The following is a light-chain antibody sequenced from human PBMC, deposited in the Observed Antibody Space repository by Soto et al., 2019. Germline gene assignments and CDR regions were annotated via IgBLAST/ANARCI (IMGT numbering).Light chain of an antibody. V-gene: IGKV1-5*03. CDR1: QTISSW. CDR2: KAS. CDR3: QHYNSYSEA. J-gene: IGKJ1*01. Sequence: DIQMTQSPSTLSGSVGDRVSITCLASQTISSWLAWYQQKPGKAPKLLIYKASTLKSGVPSRFSGSGSGTEFTLTISSLQPHDFATYYCQHYNSYSEAFGKGTKVDI.